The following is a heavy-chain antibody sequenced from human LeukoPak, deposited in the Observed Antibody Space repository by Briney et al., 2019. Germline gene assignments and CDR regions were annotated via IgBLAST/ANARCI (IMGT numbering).Heavy chain of an antibody. Sequence: ASVMVSCKASGGTFSSYDINWVRQATGQGLEWMGWMNPNSGNTGYAQKFQGRVTITRNTSISTAYMELSSLRSEDTAVYYCARGRVGAIRPYYYYYMDVWGKGTTVTVSS. CDR1: GGTFSSYD. J-gene: IGHJ6*03. D-gene: IGHD1-26*01. V-gene: IGHV1-8*03. CDR2: MNPNSGNT. CDR3: ARGRVGAIRPYYYYYMDV.